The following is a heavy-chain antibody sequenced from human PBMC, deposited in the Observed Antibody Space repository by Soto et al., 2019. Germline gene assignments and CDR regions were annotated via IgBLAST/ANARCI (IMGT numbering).Heavy chain of an antibody. D-gene: IGHD3-3*01. J-gene: IGHJ6*02. CDR1: GGSISSYY. CDR2: IYYSGST. V-gene: IGHV4-59*01. CDR3: ARGFGGYDFWSGYSTYGMDV. Sequence: PSETLSLTCTVSGGSISSYYWSWIRQPPGKGLEWIGYIYYSGSTNYNPSLKSRVTISVDTSKNQFSLKLSSVTAADTAVYYCARGFGGYDFWSGYSTYGMDVWGQGTTVTVSS.